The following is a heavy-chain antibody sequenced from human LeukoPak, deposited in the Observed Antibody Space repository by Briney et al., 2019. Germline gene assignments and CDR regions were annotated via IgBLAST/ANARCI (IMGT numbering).Heavy chain of an antibody. CDR3: ARGGGYYYDSSGYYPDY. CDR1: GYTFTSYG. Sequence: ASVTVSCKASGYTFTSYGISWVRQAPGQGLEWMGWISAYNGNTNYAQKLQGRVTMTTDTSTSTAYMELRSLRSDDTAVYYCARGGGYYYDSSGYYPDYWGQGTLVTVSS. D-gene: IGHD3-22*01. V-gene: IGHV1-18*01. CDR2: ISAYNGNT. J-gene: IGHJ4*02.